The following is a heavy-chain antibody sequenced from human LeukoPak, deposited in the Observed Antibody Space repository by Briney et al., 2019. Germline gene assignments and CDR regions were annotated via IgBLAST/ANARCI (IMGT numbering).Heavy chain of an antibody. CDR3: AKSNGYGLVDI. CDR1: GGSISADY. CDR2: YYPSGNT. V-gene: IGHV4-4*07. Sequence: SETLSLTCSVSGGSISADYWIWIRQPAGKGLEYIGRYYPSGNTNYNPSLQSRVTMSVDTSKNQFSLELRSVTAADTAVYYCAKSNGYGLVDIWGQGTMVTVSS. D-gene: IGHD3-10*01. J-gene: IGHJ3*02.